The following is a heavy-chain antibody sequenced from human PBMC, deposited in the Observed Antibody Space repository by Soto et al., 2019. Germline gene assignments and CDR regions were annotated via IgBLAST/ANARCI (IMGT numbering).Heavy chain of an antibody. D-gene: IGHD6-13*01. V-gene: IGHV3-33*01. CDR1: GFTFSSYG. J-gene: IGHJ5*02. CDR2: IWYDGSNK. CDR3: ARGGGRAADEVRDWFDH. Sequence: GGSLRLSCAASGFTFSSYGMHWVRQAPGKGLEWVAVIWYDGSNKYYADSVKGRFTISRDNSKNTLYLQMNSLRAEDTAVYYCARGGGRAADEVRDWFDHWGQGTLVTVSS.